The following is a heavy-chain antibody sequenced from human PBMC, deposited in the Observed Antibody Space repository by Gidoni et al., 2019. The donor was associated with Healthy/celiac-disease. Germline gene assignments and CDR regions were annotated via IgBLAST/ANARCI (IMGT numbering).Heavy chain of an antibody. CDR1: GFTFSDYY. Sequence: QVQLVESGGGLVKPGGSLRLSCAASGFTFSDYYMSWIRPAPGKGLEWVSYISSSTNIIYYADSVKGRFTISRDNANNSLYLQMNSLRAEDTAVYYCARDRGRDGYCTSTSCYPAVSDAFDIWGQGTMVTVSS. V-gene: IGHV3-11*01. CDR3: ARDRGRDGYCTSTSCYPAVSDAFDI. J-gene: IGHJ3*02. CDR2: ISSSTNII. D-gene: IGHD2-2*03.